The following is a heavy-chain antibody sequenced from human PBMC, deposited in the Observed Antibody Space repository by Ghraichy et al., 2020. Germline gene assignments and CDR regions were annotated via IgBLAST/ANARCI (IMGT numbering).Heavy chain of an antibody. CDR1: GGSISSSSYY. V-gene: IGHV4-39*01. CDR2: IYYSGST. D-gene: IGHD6-19*01. J-gene: IGHJ4*02. Sequence: SQTLSLTCTVSGGSISSSSYYWGWIRQPPGKGLEWIGSIYYSGSTYYNPSLKSRVTISVDTSKNQFSLKLSSVTAADTAVYYCASANGGWFSVIFDYWGQGTLVTVSS. CDR3: ASANGGWFSVIFDY.